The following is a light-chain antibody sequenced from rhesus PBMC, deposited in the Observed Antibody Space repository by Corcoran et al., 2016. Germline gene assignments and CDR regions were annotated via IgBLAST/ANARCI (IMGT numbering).Light chain of an antibody. J-gene: IGKJ2*01. CDR2: YAN. CDR3: QQGNSNPYS. Sequence: EIQMSQSPSSLSASVGDRVTITCRASQGISSYLNWYQQKPGKAPKLLIYYANSLASGVPSRFSGSGSVTEFTLTISSLQPEEFATYYCQQGNSNPYSFGQGTKVEIK. CDR1: QGISSY. V-gene: IGKV1-32*02.